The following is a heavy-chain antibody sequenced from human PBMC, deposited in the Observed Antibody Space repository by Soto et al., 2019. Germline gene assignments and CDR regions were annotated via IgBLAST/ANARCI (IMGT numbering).Heavy chain of an antibody. CDR1: GFTVSSNY. D-gene: IGHD6-19*01. CDR2: IHSDGST. V-gene: IGHV3-66*01. CDR3: ERDNSSGWYYSWVY. Sequence: EVQLVESGGGLVQPGGSLRLSCAASGFTVSSNYMIWVRQAPGKGLEWVSVIHSDGSTYYADSVKGRFTISRDNSKKTLYLHMNGLRVEDTAVYYCERDNSSGWYYSWVYWGQGTLVTVSS. J-gene: IGHJ4*02.